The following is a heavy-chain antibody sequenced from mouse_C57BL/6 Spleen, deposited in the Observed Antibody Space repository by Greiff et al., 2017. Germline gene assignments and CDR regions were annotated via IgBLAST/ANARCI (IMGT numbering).Heavy chain of an antibody. CDR3: GRGDSNWDVDY. V-gene: IGHV2-5*01. J-gene: IGHJ2*01. CDR2: IWRGGST. CDR1: GFSLTSYG. Sequence: VQGVESGPGLVQPSQSLSITCTVSGFSLTSYGVHWVRQSPGKGLEWLGVIWRGGSTDYNAAFMSRLSITKDNSKSQVFCKMNSLQADDTAIYYCGRGDSNWDVDYWGQGTTLTVSS. D-gene: IGHD4-1*01.